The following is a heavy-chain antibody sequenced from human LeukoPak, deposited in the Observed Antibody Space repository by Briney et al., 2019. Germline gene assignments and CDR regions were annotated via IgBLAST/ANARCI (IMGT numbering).Heavy chain of an antibody. Sequence: PGGSLRLSCAASGFSVSSNYMSWVRQAPGKGLEWVSVIYSGGSTYYADSVKGRFTISRDNSKNTLYLQMNTLRAEDTAVYYCARDLGYNYGYVGAFDIWRQGTLVTVSS. CDR3: ARDLGYNYGYVGAFDI. D-gene: IGHD5-18*01. CDR2: IYSGGST. CDR1: GFSVSSNY. J-gene: IGHJ3*02. V-gene: IGHV3-66*01.